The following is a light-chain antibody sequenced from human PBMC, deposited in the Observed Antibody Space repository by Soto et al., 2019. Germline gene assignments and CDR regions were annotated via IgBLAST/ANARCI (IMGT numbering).Light chain of an antibody. CDR2: AAS. V-gene: IGKV1-39*01. J-gene: IGKJ1*01. Sequence: DIQMTQSPSSLSASVGDRVTITCRASQSISSYLNLYQQKPGKAPKLLIYAASSLQSGVPSRFSGSGSGTDFTLTISSLQPEDFATYYCQQSYSTPKTFGQGTKVDI. CDR3: QQSYSTPKT. CDR1: QSISSY.